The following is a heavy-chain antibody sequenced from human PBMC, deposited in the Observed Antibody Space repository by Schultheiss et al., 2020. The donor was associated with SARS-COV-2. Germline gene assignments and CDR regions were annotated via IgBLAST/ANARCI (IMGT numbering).Heavy chain of an antibody. J-gene: IGHJ4*02. CDR2: IYTSGST. Sequence: SETLSLTCTVSGGSISSSSYYWSWIRQPAGKGLEWIGRIYTSGSTNYNPSLKSRVTISVDKSKNQFSLKLSSVTAADTAVYYCARDLAAAAPGDYWGQGTLVTVSS. D-gene: IGHD6-13*01. V-gene: IGHV4-61*02. CDR1: GGSISSSSYY. CDR3: ARDLAAAAPGDY.